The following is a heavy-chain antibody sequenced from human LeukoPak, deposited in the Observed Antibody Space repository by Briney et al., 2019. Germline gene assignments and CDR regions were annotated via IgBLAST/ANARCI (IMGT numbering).Heavy chain of an antibody. D-gene: IGHD3-10*01. V-gene: IGHV3-23*01. CDR2: ISGSGGST. Sequence: GGSLRLSCAASGFTFSSHGMTWVRQAPGKGLEWVSAISGSGGSTYYADSVKGRSTISRDNSKNTLYLQMNSLRAEDTAVYYCAKFGLDGSGRYHDAFDIWGQGTMVTVSS. J-gene: IGHJ3*02. CDR3: AKFGLDGSGRYHDAFDI. CDR1: GFTFSSHG.